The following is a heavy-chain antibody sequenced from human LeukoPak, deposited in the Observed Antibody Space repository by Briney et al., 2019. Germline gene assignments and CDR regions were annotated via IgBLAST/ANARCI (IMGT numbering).Heavy chain of an antibody. CDR3: ARLKDDVTKLDY. CDR2: INQGGSRL. CDR1: GFTFGRYW. D-gene: IGHD2-8*01. V-gene: IGHV3-7*01. Sequence: PGGSLRLSCAGSGFTFGRYWMSWVRQAPGKGLERVASINQGGSRLHYLDSVTGRFIISRDDAQNSLFLQMTRLRVDDTAVYYCARLKDDVTKLDYWGQGTLVSVSS. J-gene: IGHJ4*02.